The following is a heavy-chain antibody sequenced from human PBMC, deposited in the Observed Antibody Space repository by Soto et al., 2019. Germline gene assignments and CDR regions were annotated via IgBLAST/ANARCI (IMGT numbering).Heavy chain of an antibody. D-gene: IGHD5-12*01. V-gene: IGHV1-3*01. CDR1: GYTFTSYA. CDR2: INAGNGNT. CDR3: ARAGLYSGYEYYYYYYGMDV. J-gene: IGHJ6*02. Sequence: ASVKVSCKASGYTFTSYAMHWVRQAPGQRLEWMGWINAGNGNTKYSQKFQGRVTITRDTSASTAYMELSSLRSEDTAVYYCARAGLYSGYEYYYYYYGMDVWGQGTTVTVSS.